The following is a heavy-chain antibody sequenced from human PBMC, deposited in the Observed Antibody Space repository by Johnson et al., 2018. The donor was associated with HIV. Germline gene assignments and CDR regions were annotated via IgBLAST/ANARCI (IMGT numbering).Heavy chain of an antibody. D-gene: IGHD6-25*01. V-gene: IGHV3-33*05. CDR3: TTEVVGQRGGAFDI. CDR1: GFTFSSYG. Sequence: QVQLVESGGGVVQPGRSLRLSCAASGFTFSSYGMHWVRQAPGKGLEWVAFIAHDESITHYADSVKGRFTMSRDNSKNTLYVQLNSLKTEDTAVYYCTTEVVGQRGGAFDIWGQGTMVTVSS. J-gene: IGHJ3*02. CDR2: IAHDESIT.